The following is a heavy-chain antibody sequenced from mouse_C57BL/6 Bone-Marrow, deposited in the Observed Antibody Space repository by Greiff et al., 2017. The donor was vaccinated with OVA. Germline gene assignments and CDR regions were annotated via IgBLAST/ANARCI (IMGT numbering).Heavy chain of an antibody. V-gene: IGHV1-7*01. CDR2: INPSSGYT. J-gene: IGHJ2*01. CDR1: GYTFTSYW. CDR3: ARSPLFDY. Sequence: QVQLKQSGAELAKPGASVKLSCKASGYTFTSYWMHWVKQRPGQGLEWIGYINPSSGYTKYNQKFKDKATLTVDTSSSTAYMQLSSLTSEDSAVYYCARSPLFDYWGQGTTLTVSS.